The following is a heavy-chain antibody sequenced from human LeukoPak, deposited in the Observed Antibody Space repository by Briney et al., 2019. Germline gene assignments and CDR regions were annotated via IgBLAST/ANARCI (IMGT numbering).Heavy chain of an antibody. D-gene: IGHD3-9*01. V-gene: IGHV1-18*04. CDR2: ISAYNGNT. CDR3: ARGYDILTGYYTGYNWFDP. Sequence: ASVKVSCKASGYTFTSYGISWVRQAPGQGLEWMGWISAYNGNTNYAQKLQGRVTMTTDTSTSTAYMELRSLRSDDTAVYYCARGYDILTGYYTGYNWFDPWGQGTLVTVSS. CDR1: GYTFTSYG. J-gene: IGHJ5*02.